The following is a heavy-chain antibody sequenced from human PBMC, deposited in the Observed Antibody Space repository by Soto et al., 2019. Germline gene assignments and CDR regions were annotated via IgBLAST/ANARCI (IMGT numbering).Heavy chain of an antibody. CDR2: ISGSDGKT. J-gene: IGHJ4*02. CDR3: ARWSYLDY. Sequence: VGSLRLSCAASGFSFGSYALSWVRQAPGKGLEWVSTISGSDGKTFYADSVKGRFSISRDTSQSTLYLQMNSLRADDTAMYYCARWSYLDYWGQGTRVTVSS. CDR1: GFSFGSYA. V-gene: IGHV3-23*01. D-gene: IGHD3-3*01.